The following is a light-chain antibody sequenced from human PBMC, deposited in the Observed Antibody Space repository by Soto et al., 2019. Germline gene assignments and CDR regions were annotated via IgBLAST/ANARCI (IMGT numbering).Light chain of an antibody. CDR1: SSNIGEGYD. CDR2: GNS. J-gene: IGLJ2*01. CDR3: QSYNSRLSGSGV. Sequence: QSVLTQPPSVSGAPGQRVTISCTGSSSNIGEGYDVHWYQQLPGTAPKLLIYGNSNRPSGVPDRFSGSKSGTSASLAITGLQAEDEAYYSCQSYNSRLSGSGVFGGGTNLTVL. V-gene: IGLV1-40*01.